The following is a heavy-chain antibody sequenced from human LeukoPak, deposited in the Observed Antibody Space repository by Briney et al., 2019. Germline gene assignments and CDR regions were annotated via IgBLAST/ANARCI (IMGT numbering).Heavy chain of an antibody. CDR2: ISPGDGTT. J-gene: IGHJ4*02. V-gene: IGHV3-23*01. CDR3: AKVRSGSANWALRIFDN. CDR1: GFAFGSEA. D-gene: IGHD1-1*01. Sequence: PGGSLRLSCAVSGFAFGSEAMSWVRQSPARGLKWVASISPGDGTTYYADYVKGRFTISRDNSNNTLYVQMNSLRAEDTAVYYCAKVRSGSANWALRIFDNWGQGTLVTVSS.